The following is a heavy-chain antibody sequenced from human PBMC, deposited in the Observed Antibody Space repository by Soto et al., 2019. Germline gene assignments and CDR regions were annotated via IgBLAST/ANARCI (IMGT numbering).Heavy chain of an antibody. CDR3: AKAGFWSGYYSLVDY. D-gene: IGHD3-3*01. V-gene: IGHV3-9*01. CDR1: GFTFDDYA. Sequence: PGGSLRLSCAASGFTFDDYAMHWVRQAPGKGLEWVSGISWNSGSIGYADSVKGRFTISRDNAKNSLYLQMNSLGAEDTALYYCAKAGFWSGYYSLVDYWGQGTLVTVSS. J-gene: IGHJ4*02. CDR2: ISWNSGSI.